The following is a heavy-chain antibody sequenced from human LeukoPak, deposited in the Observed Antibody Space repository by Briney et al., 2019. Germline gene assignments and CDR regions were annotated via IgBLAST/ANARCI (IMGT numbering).Heavy chain of an antibody. D-gene: IGHD3-3*01. Sequence: SETLSLTCTVSGGSISSSSFYWGWIRQPPGKGLEWIGSIYYSGSTYYNPSLKSRVTISVDTSKNQFSLKLSSVTAADTAVYYCARVSFYGFWSGYLSRPGYFDYWGQGTLVTVSS. CDR1: GGSISSSSFY. V-gene: IGHV4-39*01. J-gene: IGHJ4*02. CDR2: IYYSGST. CDR3: ARVSFYGFWSGYLSRPGYFDY.